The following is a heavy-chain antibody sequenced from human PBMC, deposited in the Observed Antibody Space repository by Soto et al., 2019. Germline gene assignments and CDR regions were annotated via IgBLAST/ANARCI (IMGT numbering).Heavy chain of an antibody. V-gene: IGHV4-30-4*08. CDR1: GGSISSGGYY. CDR2: IYYSGTT. J-gene: IGHJ4*02. CDR3: ATYYDSSGPTFDY. D-gene: IGHD3-22*01. Sequence: PSETLSLTCTVSGGSISSGGYYWSWIRQHPGKGLEWIGYIYYSGTTYYNPSLKSRLTISVDTSKNQFSLRLNSVTAADTAVYYCATYYDSSGPTFDYWGQGTLVTVSS.